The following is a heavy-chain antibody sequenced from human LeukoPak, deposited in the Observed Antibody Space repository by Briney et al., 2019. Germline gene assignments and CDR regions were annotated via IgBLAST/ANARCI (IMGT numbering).Heavy chain of an antibody. J-gene: IGHJ4*02. Sequence: GGSLRLSCAASGFTFSSYAMHWVRQAPGKGLEWVAVISYDGSNKYYADSVKGRFTISRDNSKNTLYLQMNSLRAEDTAVYYCAQGGYCSSTSWYHWGQGTLVTVCS. D-gene: IGHD2-2*01. CDR3: AQGGYCSSTSWYH. CDR2: ISYDGSNK. CDR1: GFTFSSYA. V-gene: IGHV3-30*04.